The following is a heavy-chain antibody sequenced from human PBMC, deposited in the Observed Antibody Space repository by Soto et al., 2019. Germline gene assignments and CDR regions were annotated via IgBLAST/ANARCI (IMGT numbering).Heavy chain of an antibody. CDR1: GYSFTSYW. V-gene: IGHV5-51*01. D-gene: IGHD3-3*01. Sequence: GESLKISCKGSGYSFTSYWIGWVRQMPGKGLEWMGIIYPGDSDTRYSPSFQGQVTISADKSISTAYLQWSSLKASDTAMYYCARQSIFNYYYYYMDVWGKGTKVTVSS. J-gene: IGHJ6*03. CDR2: IYPGDSDT. CDR3: ARQSIFNYYYYYMDV.